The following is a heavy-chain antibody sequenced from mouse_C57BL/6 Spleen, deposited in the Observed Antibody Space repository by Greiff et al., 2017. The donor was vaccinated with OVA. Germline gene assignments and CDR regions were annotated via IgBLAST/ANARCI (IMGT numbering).Heavy chain of an antibody. V-gene: IGHV5-17*01. CDR1: GFTFSDYG. D-gene: IGHD2-5*01. CDR3: ARGYSNYFYAMDY. CDR2: ISSGSSTI. J-gene: IGHJ4*01. Sequence: DVKLVESGGGLVKPGGSLKLSCAASGFTFSDYGMHWVRQAPEKGLEWVAYISSGSSTIYYADTVKGRFTISRDNAKNTLFLQMTSLRSEDTAMYYCARGYSNYFYAMDYWGQGTSVTVSS.